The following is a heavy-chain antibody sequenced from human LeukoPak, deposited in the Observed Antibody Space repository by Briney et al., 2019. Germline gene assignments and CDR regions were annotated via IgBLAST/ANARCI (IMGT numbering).Heavy chain of an antibody. Sequence: GGSLRLSCAASGFTFSSYWMSWVRQAPGKGLEWVANIKQDGREKYYVDSVKGRFTISRDNAKNSLYLQMNSLRAEDTAVYYCARDPYYDFWSGFLGDYWGQGTLVTVS. CDR3: ARDPYYDFWSGFLGDY. J-gene: IGHJ4*02. CDR2: IKQDGREK. V-gene: IGHV3-7*01. CDR1: GFTFSSYW. D-gene: IGHD3-3*01.